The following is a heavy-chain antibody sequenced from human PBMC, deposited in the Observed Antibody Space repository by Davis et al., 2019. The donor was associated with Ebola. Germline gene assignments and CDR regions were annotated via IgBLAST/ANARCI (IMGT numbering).Heavy chain of an antibody. Sequence: MPSETLSLTCPVSGGSINDFTYYWGWIRQPPGKGLEWIGYIYYSGSTNYNPSLKSRVTISVDTSKNQFSLKLSSVTAADTAVYYCARAARYCTGGVCYTWLYYYYGMDVWGQGTTVTVSS. D-gene: IGHD2-8*02. CDR1: GGSINDFTYY. CDR2: IYYSGST. V-gene: IGHV4-61*05. J-gene: IGHJ6*02. CDR3: ARAARYCTGGVCYTWLYYYYGMDV.